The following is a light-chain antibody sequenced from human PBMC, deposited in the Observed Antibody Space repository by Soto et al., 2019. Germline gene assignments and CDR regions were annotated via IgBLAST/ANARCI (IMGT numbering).Light chain of an antibody. J-gene: IGKJ5*01. Sequence: IVMTQSPATLSVSPGERGTLSCRASQSVSSYLAWYQQKPGQAPRLLIYDASSRATGIPARFSGSGSGTDFTLTITRLEPEDSAVYFCQQYTGPPTTFGQGTRLEVK. CDR1: QSVSSY. V-gene: IGKV3-11*01. CDR3: QQYTGPPTT. CDR2: DAS.